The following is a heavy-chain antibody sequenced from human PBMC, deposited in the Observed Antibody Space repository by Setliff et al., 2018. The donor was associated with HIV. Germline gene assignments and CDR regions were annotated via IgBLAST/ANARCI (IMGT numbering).Heavy chain of an antibody. CDR3: ARGVVIQLWSFDY. Sequence: TLSLTCTVSGGSISSGDYYWSWIRQPPGKGLEWIGNIYDSESTYYNPSLKSRVTISVDTSKKQFSLKLSSVTAADTAVYYCARGVVIQLWSFDYWGQGSLVTVSS. CDR1: GGSISSGDYY. D-gene: IGHD5-18*01. V-gene: IGHV4-30-4*08. CDR2: IYDSEST. J-gene: IGHJ4*02.